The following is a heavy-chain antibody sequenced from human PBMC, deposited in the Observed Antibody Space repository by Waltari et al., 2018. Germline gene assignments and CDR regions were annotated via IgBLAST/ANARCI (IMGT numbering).Heavy chain of an antibody. D-gene: IGHD2-15*01. J-gene: IGHJ1*01. V-gene: IGHV3-30-3*01. CDR1: GFAFNIYT. CDR2: ISYDGNSK. CDR3: ARDSRRGVVVRVF. Sequence: QVQLVESGGGVVQPGTSLRLSCTTSGFAFNIYTRQWVRQAPGKGLEWVALISYDGNSKYYADSVKGRFTISRDDSKNTLFLQMDSLSSDDTAIYFCARDSRRGVVVRVFWGQGTLVAVSS.